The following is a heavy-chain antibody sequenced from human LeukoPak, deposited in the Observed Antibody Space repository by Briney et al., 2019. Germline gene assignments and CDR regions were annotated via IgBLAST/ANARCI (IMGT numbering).Heavy chain of an antibody. CDR2: XXXXXXX. CDR3: XRYYYISGSEFPPNFHYYYMDV. D-gene: IGHD3-10*01. V-gene: IGHV4-4*09. Sequence: PSETLSLTCSVSGDSISRYYWXXIXQPPGXXXXXXXXXXXXXXXDYNPXXKSRVTISXHTSTNQFSLKLTSVTAADTAVYYCXRYYYISGSEFPPNFHYYYMDVWGKGTTVTVS. CDR1: GDSISRYY. J-gene: IGHJ6*03.